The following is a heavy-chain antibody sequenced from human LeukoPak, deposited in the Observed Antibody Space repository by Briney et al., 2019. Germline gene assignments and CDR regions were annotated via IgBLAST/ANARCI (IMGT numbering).Heavy chain of an antibody. V-gene: IGHV3-30*04. Sequence: GRSLRLSCAASGFTFSSFSMHWVRQAPGKGLEWVALISYDGSNESYGDSVKGRFTISRDNSKNSLFLEMNSLRTEDTALYYCAGTFRDDYCLDVFDVWGRGTVATVSS. J-gene: IGHJ3*01. D-gene: IGHD5-24*01. CDR3: AGTFRDDYCLDVFDV. CDR1: GFTFSSFS. CDR2: ISYDGSNE.